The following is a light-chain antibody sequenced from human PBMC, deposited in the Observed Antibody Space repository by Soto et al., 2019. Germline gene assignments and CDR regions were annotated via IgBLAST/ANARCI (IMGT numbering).Light chain of an antibody. Sequence: QSVLNQPASVSGSPGQSITISCTGTSSDVGGYNYVSWYQQHPGTAPKLMIYEVSNRPSGVSNRFSGSKSDNTASLTISGLQAEDEADYYCSSYTGSSTIFGTGTKVTVL. CDR2: EVS. CDR3: SSYTGSSTI. V-gene: IGLV2-14*01. J-gene: IGLJ1*01. CDR1: SSDVGGYNY.